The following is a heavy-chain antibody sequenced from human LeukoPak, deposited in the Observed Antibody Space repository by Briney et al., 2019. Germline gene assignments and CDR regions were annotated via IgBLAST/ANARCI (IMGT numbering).Heavy chain of an antibody. CDR3: ARDSNYYYYGMDV. CDR2: IYYSGST. V-gene: IGHV4-59*12. Sequence: SETLSLTCTVSGGSISSYYWSWIRQPPGKGLEWIGYIYYSGSTNYNPSLKSRVTISVDTSKNQFSLKLSSVTAADTAVYYCARDSNYYYYGMDVWGQGTTVTVSS. CDR1: GGSISSYY. J-gene: IGHJ6*02.